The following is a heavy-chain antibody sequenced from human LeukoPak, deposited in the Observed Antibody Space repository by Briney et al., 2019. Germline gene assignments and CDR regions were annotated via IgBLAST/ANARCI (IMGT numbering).Heavy chain of an antibody. J-gene: IGHJ5*02. D-gene: IGHD1-26*01. CDR3: ARGSGVGWFDP. CDR1: GGSISSYY. V-gene: IGHV4-59*01. Sequence: SETLSLTCTVSGGSISSYYWSWTRQPPGKGLEWIGYIYYSGSTNYNPSLKSRVTISVDTSKNQFSLKLSSVTAADTAVYYCARGSGVGWFDPWGQGTLVTVSS. CDR2: IYYSGST.